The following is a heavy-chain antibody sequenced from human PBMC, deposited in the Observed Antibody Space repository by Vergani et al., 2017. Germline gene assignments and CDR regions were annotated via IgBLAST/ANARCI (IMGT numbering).Heavy chain of an antibody. CDR2: INPSGGST. J-gene: IGHJ5*02. CDR3: AIDIRYCSSTSCYVGRDWFDP. Sequence: QVQLVQSGAEVKKPGASVKVSCKASGYTFTSYYMHWVRQAPGQGLEWMGIINPSGGSTSYAQKFQGRVTMTRDTSTSTVYMELSSLRSEDTAVYYCAIDIRYCSSTSCYVGRDWFDPWGQGTLVTVSS. V-gene: IGHV1-46*01. D-gene: IGHD2-2*01. CDR1: GYTFTSYY.